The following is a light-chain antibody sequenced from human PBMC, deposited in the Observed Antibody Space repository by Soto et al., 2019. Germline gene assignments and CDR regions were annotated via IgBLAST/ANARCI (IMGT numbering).Light chain of an antibody. Sequence: EIVLTQSPGTLSLSPGERATLSCRATQSVSSSYLAWYQQKPGQAPRLLNYGASSSATGIPDRFSGSGSVTDFTLTISRLEPEDFAVYYCQQYGSSPITFGQGKRREIK. CDR1: QSVSSSY. CDR3: QQYGSSPIT. J-gene: IGKJ5*01. V-gene: IGKV3-20*01. CDR2: GAS.